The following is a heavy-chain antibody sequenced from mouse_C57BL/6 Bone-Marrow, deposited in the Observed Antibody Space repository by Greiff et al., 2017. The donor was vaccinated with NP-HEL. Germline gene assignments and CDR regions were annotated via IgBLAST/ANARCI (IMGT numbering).Heavy chain of an antibody. V-gene: IGHV14-1*01. Sequence: EVQLQQSGAELVRPGASVKLSCTASGFNIKDYYMHWVKQRPEQGLEWIGRIDPEDGDTEYAPKFQGKATMTADTSSNTAYLQLSSLTSEDTAVYYSHYYGSSPWFAYWGQGTLVTASA. D-gene: IGHD1-1*01. CDR3: HYYGSSPWFAY. CDR2: IDPEDGDT. CDR1: GFNIKDYY. J-gene: IGHJ3*01.